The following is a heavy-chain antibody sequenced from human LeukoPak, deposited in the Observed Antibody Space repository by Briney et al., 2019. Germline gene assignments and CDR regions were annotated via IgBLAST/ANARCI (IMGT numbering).Heavy chain of an antibody. Sequence: PSETLSLTCTVSGGSISSSSYYWGWIRQPPGKGLEWIGSIYYSGSTYYNPSLKSRVTISVDTSKNQFSLKLSSVTAADAAVYYCARYWSYDSSGYYNAPDAFDIWGQGTMVTVSS. CDR3: ARYWSYDSSGYYNAPDAFDI. J-gene: IGHJ3*02. CDR1: GGSISSSSYY. D-gene: IGHD3-22*01. CDR2: IYYSGST. V-gene: IGHV4-39*07.